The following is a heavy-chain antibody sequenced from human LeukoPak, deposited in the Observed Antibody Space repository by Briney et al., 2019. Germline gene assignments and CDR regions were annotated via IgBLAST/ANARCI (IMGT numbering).Heavy chain of an antibody. V-gene: IGHV3-53*01. CDR3: ATRRFGELTY. D-gene: IGHD3-10*01. J-gene: IGHJ4*02. CDR2: IYSGGST. Sequence: PGGSLRLSCAASGLTVSSNSMSWVRQAPGKGLEWVSFIYSGGSTYYADSVKGRSTISRDTSKNTLYLQMNSLRVEDTAVYYCATRRFGELTYWGQGTLVTVSS. CDR1: GLTVSSNS.